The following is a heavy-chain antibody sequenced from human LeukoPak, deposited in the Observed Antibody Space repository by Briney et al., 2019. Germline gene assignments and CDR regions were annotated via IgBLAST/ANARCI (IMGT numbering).Heavy chain of an antibody. Sequence: SETLSLTCAVYGGSFSGYYWSWIRQPPGKGLEWIGEINHSGSTNYNPSLKSRVTISVDTSKNQFSLKLSSVTAADTAVYYCARQEQQLVFRWFDPWGQGTLVTVSS. J-gene: IGHJ5*02. CDR3: ARQEQQLVFRWFDP. CDR1: GGSFSGYY. D-gene: IGHD6-13*01. V-gene: IGHV4-34*01. CDR2: INHSGST.